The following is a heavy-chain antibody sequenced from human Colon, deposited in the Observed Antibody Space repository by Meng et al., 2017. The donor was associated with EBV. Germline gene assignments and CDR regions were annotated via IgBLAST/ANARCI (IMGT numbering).Heavy chain of an antibody. D-gene: IGHD1-26*01. J-gene: IGHJ4*02. V-gene: IGHV4-34*01. Sequence: QVQLQQGGAVLLKPSETLSLTCAVYGGSFSGYYWSWIRQPPEKGLEWIGEINHSGSTNYNPSLKSRVTISVDTSKKQFSLKLSSVTAADTAVYYCARGPGGSYYLYYFDYWGQGTLVTVSS. CDR3: ARGPGGSYYLYYFDY. CDR1: GGSFSGYY. CDR2: INHSGST.